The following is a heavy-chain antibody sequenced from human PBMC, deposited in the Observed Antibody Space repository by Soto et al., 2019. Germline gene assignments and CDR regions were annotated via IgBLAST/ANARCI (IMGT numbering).Heavy chain of an antibody. CDR1: GGFISSGGYY. CDR2: IYYSGST. CDR3: ASRRRGGMDV. J-gene: IGHJ6*02. D-gene: IGHD3-16*01. V-gene: IGHV4-31*03. Sequence: QVQLQESGPGLVKPSQTLSLTCTVSGGFISSGGYYWSWIRQHPGKGLEWIGYIYYSGSTFYNPSLKSRLTISVDTSKNQFSLKLSSVTAADTAVYYCASRRRGGMDVWGQGTTVTVSS.